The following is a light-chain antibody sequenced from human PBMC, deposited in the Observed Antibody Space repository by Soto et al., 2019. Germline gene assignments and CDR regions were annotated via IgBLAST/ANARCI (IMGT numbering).Light chain of an antibody. CDR2: DAS. Sequence: DIQMTQSPSTLSASVGGRVTITCRASQSISSWLAWYQQKPGKAPKLLIYDASSLESGVPSRFSGSGSGTEFTLTISSLQPDDFVTYYCQQYNSYTWTFGQGTKVEIK. J-gene: IGKJ1*01. CDR1: QSISSW. V-gene: IGKV1-5*01. CDR3: QQYNSYTWT.